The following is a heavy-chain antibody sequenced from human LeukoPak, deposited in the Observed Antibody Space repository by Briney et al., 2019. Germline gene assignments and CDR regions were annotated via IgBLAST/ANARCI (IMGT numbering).Heavy chain of an antibody. CDR3: ARDSAEYGTFDY. J-gene: IGHJ4*02. CDR1: GGSISSYY. D-gene: IGHD2-2*01. Sequence: SETLSLTCTVSGGSISSYYWSWIRQPPGKGLEWIGYIYYSGSTYYNPSLKSRVTISVDTSKNQFSLKLSSVTAADTAVYYCARDSAEYGTFDYWGQGTLVTVSS. V-gene: IGHV4-59*12. CDR2: IYYSGST.